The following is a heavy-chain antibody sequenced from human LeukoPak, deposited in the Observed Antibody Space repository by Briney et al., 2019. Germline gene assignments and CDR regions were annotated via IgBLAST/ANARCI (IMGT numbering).Heavy chain of an antibody. CDR3: ARGVGSGSLYYYYGMDV. D-gene: IGHD3-10*01. J-gene: IGHJ6*02. V-gene: IGHV1-69*04. CDR2: IIPILGIA. Sequence: ASVMVSCKASGGTFSSYAISWVRQAPGQGLEWMGRIIPILGIANYAQKFQGRVTITADKSTSTAYMELSSLRSEDTAVYYCARGVGSGSLYYYYGMDVWGQGTTVTVSS. CDR1: GGTFSSYA.